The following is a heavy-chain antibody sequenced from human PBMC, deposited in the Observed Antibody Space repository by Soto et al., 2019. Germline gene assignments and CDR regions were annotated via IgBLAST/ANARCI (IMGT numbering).Heavy chain of an antibody. D-gene: IGHD5-12*01. CDR1: GCSISSYY. CDR3: ARAYGGYADY. CDR2: FFYSGST. V-gene: IGHV4-59*01. Sequence: PSETLSLTCTVSGCSISSYYWSWIRQPPGKGLEWIGYFFYSGSTNYNPSLKSRVTISVDTSKNQFSLKLSSVTAADTAVYYCARAYGGYADYWGQGALVTV. J-gene: IGHJ4*02.